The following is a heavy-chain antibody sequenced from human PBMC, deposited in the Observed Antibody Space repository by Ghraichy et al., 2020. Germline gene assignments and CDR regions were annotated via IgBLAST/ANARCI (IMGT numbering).Heavy chain of an antibody. D-gene: IGHD3-3*01. J-gene: IGHJ6*02. Sequence: GGSLRLSCAASGFTFSSYGMHWVRQAPGKGLEWVAVISYDGSNKYYADSVKGRFTISRDNSKNTLYLQMNSLRAEDTAVYYCAKDYDDFWSGSGYYGMDVWGQGTTVTVSS. CDR2: ISYDGSNK. CDR3: AKDYDDFWSGSGYYGMDV. CDR1: GFTFSSYG. V-gene: IGHV3-30*18.